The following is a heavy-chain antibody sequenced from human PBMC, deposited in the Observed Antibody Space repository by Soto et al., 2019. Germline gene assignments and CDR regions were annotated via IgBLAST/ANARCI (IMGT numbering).Heavy chain of an antibody. J-gene: IGHJ6*02. CDR1: GGSISSSSYY. D-gene: IGHD3-10*01. V-gene: IGHV4-39*01. CDR2: IYYSGST. CDR3: ARGLGGSGNGYYYYGMDV. Sequence: PSETLSLTCTVSGGSISSSSYYWGWIRQPPGKGLEWIGSIYYSGSTYYNPSLKSRVTISVDTSKNQFSLKLSSVTAADTAVYYCARGLGGSGNGYYYYGMDVWGQGTTVTVSS.